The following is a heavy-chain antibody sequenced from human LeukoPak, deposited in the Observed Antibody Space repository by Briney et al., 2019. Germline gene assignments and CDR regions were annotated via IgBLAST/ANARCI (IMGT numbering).Heavy chain of an antibody. Sequence: GGSLTLSCAASGFTFSSYAMSWVRQAPGKGLEWVSAISVSVGSTYYADSVKGRFTISRDNSKNTLYLRMNSLGAEDTAVYYCAKGDFGGLLNLYNWFDRWGQGTLVTVSS. J-gene: IGHJ5*02. CDR1: GFTFSSYA. V-gene: IGHV3-23*01. D-gene: IGHD3-10*01. CDR2: ISVSVGST. CDR3: AKGDFGGLLNLYNWFDR.